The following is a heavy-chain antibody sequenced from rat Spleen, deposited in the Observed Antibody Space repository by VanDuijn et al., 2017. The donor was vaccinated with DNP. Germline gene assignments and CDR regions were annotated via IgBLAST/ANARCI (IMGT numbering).Heavy chain of an antibody. D-gene: IGHD1-12*02. CDR2: ITGGGGTT. CDR3: ARVGDYHDGGDGDVLDV. J-gene: IGHJ4*01. V-gene: IGHV5-31*01. Sequence: EVQLVESGGGLVQPGRSLKVSCVASGFTFSYYWMAWVRQVPGKGLEWIASITGGGGTTSYPDSVKGRFTISRDDARNTLSLQMNSLRSEDTATYYCARVGDYHDGGDGDVLDVWGQGTSVTVSS. CDR1: GFTFSYYW.